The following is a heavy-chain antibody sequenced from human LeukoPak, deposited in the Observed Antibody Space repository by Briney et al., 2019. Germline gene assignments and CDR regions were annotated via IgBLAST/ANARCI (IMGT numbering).Heavy chain of an antibody. J-gene: IGHJ5*02. CDR2: IYYSGST. V-gene: IGHV4-39*01. CDR3: ARRSYSPQGWFDH. D-gene: IGHD4-11*01. CDR1: GGSISSSRYY. Sequence: SETLSLTCTVSGGSISSSRYYWGWIRQPPGKGLEWIGSIYYSGSTYYNPSLKSRVTISVDTSKNQFSLKLSSVTAADTAVYYCARRSYSPQGWFDHWGQGTLVTVSS.